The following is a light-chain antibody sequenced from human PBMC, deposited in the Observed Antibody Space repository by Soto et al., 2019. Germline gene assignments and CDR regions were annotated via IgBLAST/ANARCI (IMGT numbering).Light chain of an antibody. CDR1: QSVSSY. CDR2: DAS. J-gene: IGKJ4*01. Sequence: EIVLTQSPGTLSMSPGARATLSCRASQSVSSYLAWYLQKPGQAPSLLISDASNRATGIPARFSVSGSGTDGTINICSLETKDGEVYDGQQRSDWPLTFGGGTKVDIK. CDR3: QQRSDWPLT. V-gene: IGKV3-11*01.